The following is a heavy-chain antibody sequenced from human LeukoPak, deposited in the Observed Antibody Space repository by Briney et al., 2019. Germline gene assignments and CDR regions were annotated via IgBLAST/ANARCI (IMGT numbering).Heavy chain of an antibody. V-gene: IGHV3-33*01. CDR2: IWYDGSNK. CDR1: GFIFSNYG. D-gene: IGHD6-19*01. Sequence: TGGSLRLSCEASGFIFSNYGMHWVRQAPGKGLEWVAVIWYDGSNKYYADSVMGRFTISRDNSKNTLYLQTNSLRAEDTAVYYCARDHSSGFDYWGQGTLVTVSS. CDR3: ARDHSSGFDY. J-gene: IGHJ4*02.